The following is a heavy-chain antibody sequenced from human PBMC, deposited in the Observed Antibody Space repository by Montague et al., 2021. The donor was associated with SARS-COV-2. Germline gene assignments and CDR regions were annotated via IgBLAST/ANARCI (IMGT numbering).Heavy chain of an antibody. CDR1: GGSVNSGNYY. CDR3: ARDTEVEIRTYPYYKMDV. J-gene: IGHJ6*02. CDR2: ISTSGNT. Sequence: TLSLTCTVSGGSVNSGNYYWSWIRQPAGKRLEWTGRISTSGNTNYNPSLKSRLSILVDTSKNQFSLNLRSVTAADTAVYYCARDTEVEIRTYPYYKMDVWGLGTTVTVSS. D-gene: IGHD5-12*01. V-gene: IGHV4-61*02.